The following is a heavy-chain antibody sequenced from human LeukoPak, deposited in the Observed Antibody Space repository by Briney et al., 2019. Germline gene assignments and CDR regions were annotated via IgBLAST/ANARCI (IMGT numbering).Heavy chain of an antibody. CDR3: SKDPAGAPEYYFDY. J-gene: IGHJ4*02. CDR2: ISYDGSNK. Sequence: GGSLRLSCAASGFTFSSYGMHWVRQAPGKGLEWVAVISYDGSNKYYADSVKGRFTISRENSKNTLYLQMNSLRAEDTAVYYCSKDPAGAPEYYFDYWGQGTLVTVSS. V-gene: IGHV3-30*18. D-gene: IGHD1-14*01. CDR1: GFTFSSYG.